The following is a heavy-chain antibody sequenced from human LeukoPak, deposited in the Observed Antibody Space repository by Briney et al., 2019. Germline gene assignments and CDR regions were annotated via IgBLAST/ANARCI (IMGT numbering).Heavy chain of an antibody. J-gene: IGHJ2*01. D-gene: IGHD4/OR15-4a*01. CDR3: ARRLSGGYFDL. V-gene: IGHV4-59*08. CDR1: GGSFSGYY. Sequence: SETLSLTCAVYGGSFSGYYWSWIRQPPGKGLEWIGCIYYSGSTSYNPSLKSRVTISVDTSKNQFSLKLSSVTAADTAVYYCARRLSGGYFDLWGRGALVTVSS. CDR2: IYYSGST.